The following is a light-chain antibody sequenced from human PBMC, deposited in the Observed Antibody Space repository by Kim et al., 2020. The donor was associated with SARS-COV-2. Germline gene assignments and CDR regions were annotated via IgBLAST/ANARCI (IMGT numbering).Light chain of an antibody. V-gene: IGLV2-14*03. CDR3: SSYTSSTTYV. CDR1: NSDVGGYNH. J-gene: IGLJ1*01. Sequence: QSALTQPASVSGSPGQSITISCTGTNSDVGGYNHVSWYQQHPGEAPKLMVYDVSQRPSGVSNRFSGSKSGNTASLTISGLQAEYEADYYCSSYTSSTTYVFGSGTQLTVL. CDR2: DVS.